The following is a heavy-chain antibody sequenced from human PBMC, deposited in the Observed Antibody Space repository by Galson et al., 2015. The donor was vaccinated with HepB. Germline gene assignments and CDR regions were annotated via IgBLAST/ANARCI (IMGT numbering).Heavy chain of an antibody. CDR1: GFTFSSYS. D-gene: IGHD2-2*01. CDR3: ARDLMIVVVPGRLNYYYGMDV. Sequence: SLRLSCAASGFTFSSYSMNWVRQAPGKGLEWVSYISSSSSTIYYADSVKGRFTISRDNAKNSLYLQMNSLRDEDTAVYYCARDLMIVVVPGRLNYYYGMDVWGQGTTVTVSS. J-gene: IGHJ6*02. CDR2: ISSSSSTI. V-gene: IGHV3-48*02.